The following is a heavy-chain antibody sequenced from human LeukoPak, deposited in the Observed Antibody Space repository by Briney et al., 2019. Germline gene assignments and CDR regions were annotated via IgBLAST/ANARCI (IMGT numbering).Heavy chain of an antibody. J-gene: IGHJ4*02. Sequence: ASVKVSCKASGYTFTGYYMHWVRQAPGQGLEWMGWINPNSGGTNYAQKFQGRVTMTRDTSISTAYMELSRLRSDVTAVYYCARDGYDILTGYYFDYWGQGTLVTVSS. V-gene: IGHV1-2*02. D-gene: IGHD3-9*01. CDR3: ARDGYDILTGYYFDY. CDR2: INPNSGGT. CDR1: GYTFTGYY.